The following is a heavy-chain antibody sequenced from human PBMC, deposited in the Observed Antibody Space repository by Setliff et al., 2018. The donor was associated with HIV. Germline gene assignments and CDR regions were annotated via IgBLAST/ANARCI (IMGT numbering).Heavy chain of an antibody. CDR2: IDYSGST. Sequence: SETLSLTCTVSGYSISSSNWWGWIRQTPGKGLEWIGYIDYSGSTYYNPSLESRVTMSVDTSKNQFSLKLTSVTAVDTAAYYCARSTSEGYMDVWGKGTTVTVSS. CDR1: GYSISSSNW. V-gene: IGHV4-28*01. CDR3: ARSTSEGYMDV. J-gene: IGHJ6*03.